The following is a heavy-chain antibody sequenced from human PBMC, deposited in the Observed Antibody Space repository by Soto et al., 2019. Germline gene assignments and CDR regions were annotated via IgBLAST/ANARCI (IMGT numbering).Heavy chain of an antibody. J-gene: IGHJ5*02. Sequence: SETLSLTCTVSGGSISSYYWSWIRQPPGKGLEWIGYIYYSGSTNYNPSLKSRVTISVDTSKNQFSLKLSSVTAADTAVYYCARDYCTNGVCYRNNWFDPWGQGTLVTVSS. CDR1: GGSISSYY. D-gene: IGHD2-8*01. V-gene: IGHV4-59*01. CDR3: ARDYCTNGVCYRNNWFDP. CDR2: IYYSGST.